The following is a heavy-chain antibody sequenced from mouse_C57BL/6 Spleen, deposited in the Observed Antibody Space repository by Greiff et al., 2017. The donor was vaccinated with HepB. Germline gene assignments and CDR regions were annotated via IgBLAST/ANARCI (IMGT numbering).Heavy chain of an antibody. J-gene: IGHJ2*01. CDR3: AVSRGLYDIDY. V-gene: IGHV1-53*01. CDR2: INPSNGGT. D-gene: IGHD2-14*01. CDR1: GYTFTSYW. Sequence: VQLQQPGTELVKPGASVKLSCKASGYTFTSYWMHWVKQRPGQGLEWIGNINPSNGGTNYNAKFKSKATLTVDKSSSTAYMQLSSLTAEDDAVYYGAVSRGLYDIDYWGQGTTLTVSS.